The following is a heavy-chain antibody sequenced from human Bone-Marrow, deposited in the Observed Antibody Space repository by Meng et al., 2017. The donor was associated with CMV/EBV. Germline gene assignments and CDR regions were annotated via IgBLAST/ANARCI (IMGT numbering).Heavy chain of an antibody. V-gene: IGHV1-2*02. CDR2: INPNSGGT. CDR1: GYTFTGYY. J-gene: IGHJ4*02. D-gene: IGHD6-19*01. Sequence: ASVKVSCKASGYTFTGYYMHWVRQAPGQGLEWMGWINPNSGGTNYAQRFQGRVTMTRDTSISTAYMELSRLRSDDTAVYYCARASGYSSGWYRALYYFDYWGQGTLVTVSS. CDR3: ARASGYSSGWYRALYYFDY.